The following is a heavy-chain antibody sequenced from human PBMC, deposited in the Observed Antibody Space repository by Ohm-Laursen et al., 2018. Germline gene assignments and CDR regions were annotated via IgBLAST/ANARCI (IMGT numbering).Heavy chain of an antibody. V-gene: IGHV4-59*08. CDR1: GGSISSYY. J-gene: IGHJ6*02. CDR3: AGLTYYDFWSGYWDEYGMDV. Sequence: GTLSLTCTVSGGSISSYYWSWIRQPPGKGLEWIGYIYYSGSTNYNPSLKSRVTISVDTSKNQFSPKLSSVTAADTAVYYCAGLTYYDFWSGYWDEYGMDVWGQGTTVTVSS. D-gene: IGHD3-3*01. CDR2: IYYSGST.